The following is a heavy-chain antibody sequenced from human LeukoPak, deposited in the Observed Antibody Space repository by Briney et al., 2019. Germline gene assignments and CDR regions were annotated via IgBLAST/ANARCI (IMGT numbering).Heavy chain of an antibody. Sequence: SVTLSCKASVGTFSSYAIGWVRHAPGQGLGWVVGIIPIFGRANYPQKFQGRVTITADKSTSTAYMELGSLRSEDTAVYYCARDGPYCGGDCYYYYMDVWGRGTTVSVSS. CDR3: ARDGPYCGGDCYYYYMDV. CDR2: IIPIFGRA. J-gene: IGHJ6*03. D-gene: IGHD2-21*01. V-gene: IGHV1-69*06. CDR1: VGTFSSYA.